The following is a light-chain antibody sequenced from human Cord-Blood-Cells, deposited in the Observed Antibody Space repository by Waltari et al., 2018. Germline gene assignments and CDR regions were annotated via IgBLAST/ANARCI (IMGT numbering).Light chain of an antibody. J-gene: IGKJ2*03. CDR3: QQYGSSPHS. Sequence: LSCRASQSVSSSYLAWYQQKPCQAPRLLIYGASSRDTGIPDRFSGSGSGTDFTLTISRLEPEDFAVYYCQQYGSSPHSFGQGTKLEIK. V-gene: IGKV3-20*01. CDR2: GAS. CDR1: QSVSSSY.